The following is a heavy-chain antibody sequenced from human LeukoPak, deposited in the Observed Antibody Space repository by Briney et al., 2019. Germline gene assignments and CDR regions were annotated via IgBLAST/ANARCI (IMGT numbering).Heavy chain of an antibody. CDR2: IKSKTDSGTT. CDR1: GFTFSNAW. CDR3: TTAPAQSDY. D-gene: IGHD2-2*01. V-gene: IGHV3-15*01. Sequence: GGCLRLSCAASGFTFSNAWMSWVRQAPGKGLEWVGRIKSKTDSGTTDYAAPVKGRFTISRDDSKNTLYLQMNSLKTEDTAVYYCTTAPAQSDYWGQGTLVTVSS. J-gene: IGHJ4*02.